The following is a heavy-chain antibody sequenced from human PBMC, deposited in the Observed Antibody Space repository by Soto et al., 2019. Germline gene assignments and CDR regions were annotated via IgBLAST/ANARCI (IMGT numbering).Heavy chain of an antibody. CDR2: ISYSGRT. CDR1: GGSISISTYY. V-gene: IGHV4-61*01. J-gene: IGHJ5*02. D-gene: IGHD2-8*02. CDR3: ARSYCADDVNFNWFDP. Sequence: SETLSLTCTVSGGSISISTYYWSWIRQPPGKGLEWIGYISYSGRTNYSPSLKSRVTISVDTSKNQFSLKLISVTAADTAVYYCARSYCADDVNFNWFDPWGQGTLVTVSS.